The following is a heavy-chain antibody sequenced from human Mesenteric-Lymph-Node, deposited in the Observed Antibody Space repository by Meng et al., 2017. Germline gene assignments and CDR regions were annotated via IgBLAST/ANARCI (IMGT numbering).Heavy chain of an antibody. CDR2: IIPIFGTA. V-gene: IGHV1-69*05. CDR3: ARGSYCGGDCYSRFDY. CDR1: GGTFSSYA. J-gene: IGHJ4*02. Sequence: GAWANKPGSSAKVSCKLSGGTFSSYAISWVRQAPGQGLEWMGGIIPIFGTANYAQKFQGRVTITTDESTSTAYMELSSLRPEDTAVYYCARGSYCGGDCYSRFDYWGQGTLVTVSS. D-gene: IGHD2-21*02.